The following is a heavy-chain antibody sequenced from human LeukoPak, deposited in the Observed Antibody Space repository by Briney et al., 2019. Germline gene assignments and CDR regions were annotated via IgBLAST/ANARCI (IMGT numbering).Heavy chain of an antibody. J-gene: IGHJ4*02. CDR2: INPNSGGT. D-gene: IGHD6-13*01. Sequence: ASVKVSCKASGYTFTCYYMHWVRQAPGQGLEWMGWINPNSGGTNYAQKFQGRVTMTRDTSISTAYMELSRLRSDDTAVYYCARSSSSWYYFDYWGQGTLVTVSS. CDR1: GYTFTCYY. CDR3: ARSSSSWYYFDY. V-gene: IGHV1-2*02.